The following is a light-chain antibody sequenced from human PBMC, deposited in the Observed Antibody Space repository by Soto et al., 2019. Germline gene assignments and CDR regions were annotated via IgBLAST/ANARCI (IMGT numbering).Light chain of an antibody. CDR2: DAS. V-gene: IGKV3-20*01. J-gene: IGKJ1*01. CDR1: QSISDT. Sequence: EIVMTHSPATLSVSPWGIATLSCRASQSISDTLAWYQQKPGQAPRLLIYDASSRASGVPDRFSGSGSGTDFTLTISRLEPEDSAVYFCQQYGVSSPGTFGQGTKVDIK. CDR3: QQYGVSSPGT.